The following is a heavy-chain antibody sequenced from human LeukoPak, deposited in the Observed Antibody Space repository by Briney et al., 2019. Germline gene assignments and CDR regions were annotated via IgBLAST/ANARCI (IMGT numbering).Heavy chain of an antibody. CDR1: GGSISSSNW. J-gene: IGHJ4*02. V-gene: IGHV4-4*02. D-gene: IGHD1-26*01. CDR3: ARDGEVGARYYFDY. Sequence: SGTLSLTCAVSGGSISSSNWWSWVRQPPGKGLEWIGEIYHSGSTNYNPSLKSRVTISVDKSKNQFPLKLSSVTAADTAVYYCARDGEVGARYYFDYWGQGTLVTVSS. CDR2: IYHSGST.